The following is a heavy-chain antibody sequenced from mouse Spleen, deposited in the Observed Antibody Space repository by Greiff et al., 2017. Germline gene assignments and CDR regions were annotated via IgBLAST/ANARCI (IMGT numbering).Heavy chain of an antibody. CDR2: INPNNGGT. Sequence: EVQLQQSGPELVKPGASVKISCKASGYTFTDYYMNWVKQSHGKSLEWIGDINPNNGGTSYNQKFKGKATLTVDKSSSTAYMELRSLTSEDSAVYYCARYGSSYEGFAYWGQGTLVTVSA. CDR1: GYTFTDYY. V-gene: IGHV1-26*01. J-gene: IGHJ3*01. D-gene: IGHD1-1*01. CDR3: ARYGSSYEGFAY.